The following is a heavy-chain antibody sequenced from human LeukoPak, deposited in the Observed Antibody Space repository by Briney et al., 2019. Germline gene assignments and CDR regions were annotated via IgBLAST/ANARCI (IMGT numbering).Heavy chain of an antibody. D-gene: IGHD3-10*01. CDR3: ARDRGLGRDYVDY. CDR2: ISFDGNNK. Sequence: GGSLRLSCAASGFTFSSYAIHWVRQGPGKGLEWVAVISFDGNNKYYADSVKGRFTISRDNSKNTMYLQMNSLRAEDTAVYYCARDRGLGRDYVDYWGQGTLVTVSS. CDR1: GFTFSSYA. V-gene: IGHV3-30-3*01. J-gene: IGHJ4*02.